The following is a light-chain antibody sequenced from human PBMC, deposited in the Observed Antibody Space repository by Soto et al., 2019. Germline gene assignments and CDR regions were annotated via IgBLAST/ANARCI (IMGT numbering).Light chain of an antibody. CDR3: AAWDDSLRGV. J-gene: IGLJ2*01. V-gene: IGLV1-47*01. Sequence: QSVLTQPPSASGTPGQRVTFSCSGSSSNIGSNFVYWYQQLPGTVPKLLIYRNNQRPSGVPDRFSGSKSGTSASLAISGLRSEDEADYYCAAWDDSLRGVFGGGTQLTVL. CDR2: RNN. CDR1: SSNIGSNF.